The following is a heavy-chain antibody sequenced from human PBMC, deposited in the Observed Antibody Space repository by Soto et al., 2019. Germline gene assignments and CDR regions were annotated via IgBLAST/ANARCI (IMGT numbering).Heavy chain of an antibody. V-gene: IGHV1-69*12. J-gene: IGHJ4*02. D-gene: IGHD3-16*02. CDR3: ARAGLLSGGVIGSLLDY. Sequence: QVQLVQSGAEVKKPGSSVKVSCKASGGTFSSYAISWVRQAPGQGLEWMGGIIPIFGTANYAQKFQGRVTITADASTSTAYMELSRLRSEDTAVYYCARAGLLSGGVIGSLLDYWGQGTLVTVSS. CDR1: GGTFSSYA. CDR2: IIPIFGTA.